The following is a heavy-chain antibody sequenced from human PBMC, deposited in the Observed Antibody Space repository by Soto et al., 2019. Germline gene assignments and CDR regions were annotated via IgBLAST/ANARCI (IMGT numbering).Heavy chain of an antibody. J-gene: IGHJ4*02. D-gene: IGHD5-12*01. Sequence: GRSLRLSCAASGFTFSSYWIRRVRQAPGRGLEWVANIKQDGSEKYCVDFVKGRFTISRDNAKNSLYLQMNSLRAEDTAVYYCARDRSGYDLLNYWGQGTLGTVSS. CDR1: GFTFSSYW. CDR3: ARDRSGYDLLNY. V-gene: IGHV3-7*03. CDR2: IKQDGSEK.